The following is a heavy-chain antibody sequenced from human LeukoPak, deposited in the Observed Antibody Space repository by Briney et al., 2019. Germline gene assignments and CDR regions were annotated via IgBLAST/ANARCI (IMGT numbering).Heavy chain of an antibody. D-gene: IGHD2-15*01. CDR1: GYSFTSYR. J-gene: IGHJ3*02. CDR3: ASRVIQDIVVVVAAEPDAFDI. Sequence: GESLKISCKGSGYSFTSYRIGWVRQMPGKGLEWMGIIYPGDSDTRYSPSFQGQVTISADKSISTAYLQWSSLKASDTAMYYCASRVIQDIVVVVAAEPDAFDIWGQGTMVTVSS. CDR2: IYPGDSDT. V-gene: IGHV5-51*01.